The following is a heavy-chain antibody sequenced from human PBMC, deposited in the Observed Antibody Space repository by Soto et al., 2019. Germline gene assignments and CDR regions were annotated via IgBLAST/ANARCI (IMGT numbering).Heavy chain of an antibody. D-gene: IGHD2-2*01. CDR1: GFTFSDYA. Sequence: EVQLVESGGGLVQPGGSLRLSCAASGFTFSDYALNWVRQAPGEGLEWISYISSSSSTIYFADSLKGRFTISRDNAKNSLDLQMNSLRDEDTAVYYCASTLQYCTSTSCYPLGRFDYWGQGTLVTVSS. CDR2: ISSSSSTI. V-gene: IGHV3-48*02. J-gene: IGHJ4*02. CDR3: ASTLQYCTSTSCYPLGRFDY.